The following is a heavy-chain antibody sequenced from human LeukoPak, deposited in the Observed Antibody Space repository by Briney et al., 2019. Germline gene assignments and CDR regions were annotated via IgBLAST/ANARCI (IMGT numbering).Heavy chain of an antibody. D-gene: IGHD2-2*01. J-gene: IGHJ4*02. CDR2: VSGSARTT. V-gene: IGHV3-23*01. Sequence: PGGSLRLSCAASGFTFSSYAMSWVRQARGKGLEWVSAVSGSARTTYYADSVKGRFTISRDNSKNTLYLQMNSLRAEDTALYYCARTPLVRYFDSWGQGTLVTVSS. CDR1: GFTFSSYA. CDR3: ARTPLVRYFDS.